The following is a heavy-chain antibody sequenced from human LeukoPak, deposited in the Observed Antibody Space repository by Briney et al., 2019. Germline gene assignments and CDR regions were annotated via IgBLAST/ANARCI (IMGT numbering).Heavy chain of an antibody. D-gene: IGHD2-21*01. V-gene: IGHV4-4*02. CDR1: GGSISSSNW. CDR2: IYHSGST. J-gene: IGHJ6*03. CDR3: ARHTCGGDCYPYYYYYYMDV. Sequence: SGTLSLTCAVSGGSISSSNWWSWVRQPPGKGLEWIGEIYHSGSTNYNPSLKSRVTISVDKSKNQFSLKLSSVTAADTAVYYCARHTCGGDCYPYYYYYYMDVWGKGITVTVSS.